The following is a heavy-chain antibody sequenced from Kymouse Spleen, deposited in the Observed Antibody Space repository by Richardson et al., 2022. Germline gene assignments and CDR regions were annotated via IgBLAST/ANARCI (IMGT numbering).Heavy chain of an antibody. D-gene: IGHD3-10*01. Sequence: EVQLVESGGGLVKPGGSLRLSCAASGFTFSNAWMSWVRQAPGKGLEWVGRIKSKTDGGTTDYAAPVKGRFTISRDDSKNTLYLQMNSLKTEDTAVYYCTTWYYYGSGSYYNPHYWGQGTLVTVSS. CDR3: TTWYYYGSGSYYNPHY. CDR2: IKSKTDGGTT. V-gene: IGHV3-15*01. CDR1: GFTFSNAW. J-gene: IGHJ4*02.